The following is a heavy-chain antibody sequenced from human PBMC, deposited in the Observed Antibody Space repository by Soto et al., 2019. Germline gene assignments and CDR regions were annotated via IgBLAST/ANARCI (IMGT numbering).Heavy chain of an antibody. Sequence: QVQLQESGPGLVKPSETLSLTCTVSGGSISSYYWSWIRPPPGKGLEWIGCIYYSGSTNYKPSLKGRVTISVDTSKNQFSLKRSSVTSADTAVYYCARAWGRVFDYWGQGTLVTVSS. D-gene: IGHD3-16*01. CDR3: ARAWGRVFDY. V-gene: IGHV4-59*01. J-gene: IGHJ4*02. CDR1: GGSISSYY. CDR2: IYYSGST.